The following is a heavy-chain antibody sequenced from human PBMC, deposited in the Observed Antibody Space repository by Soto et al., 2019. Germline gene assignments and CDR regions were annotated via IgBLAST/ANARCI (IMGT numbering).Heavy chain of an antibody. CDR1: GGSISSGGYY. V-gene: IGHV4-31*03. Sequence: QVQLQESGPGLVKPSQTLSLTCTVSGGSISSGGYYWSWIRQHPGKGLEWIGYIYYSGSTYYNPSLKSRVTLSVDTSKNQSSLKLSSVTAADTAVYYCARCDVITNNWFDPWGQGTLVTVSS. CDR3: ARCDVITNNWFDP. J-gene: IGHJ5*02. CDR2: IYYSGST. D-gene: IGHD3-22*01.